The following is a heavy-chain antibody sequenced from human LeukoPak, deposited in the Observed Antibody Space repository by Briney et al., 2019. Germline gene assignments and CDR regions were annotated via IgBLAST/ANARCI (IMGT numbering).Heavy chain of an antibody. Sequence: GGSLRLSCAASGFTVSSNYMSWVRQAPGKGLEWVSVIYSGGSTYYADSVKGRFTTSRDNSKNTVYLQMNSLRAEDTAVYYCARDLPSSGVYYYYYGMDVWGQGTTVTVSS. V-gene: IGHV3-53*01. J-gene: IGHJ6*02. CDR3: ARDLPSSGVYYYYYGMDV. CDR2: IYSGGST. D-gene: IGHD7-27*01. CDR1: GFTVSSNY.